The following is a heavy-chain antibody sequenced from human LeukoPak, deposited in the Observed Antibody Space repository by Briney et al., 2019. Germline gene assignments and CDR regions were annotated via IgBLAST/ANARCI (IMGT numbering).Heavy chain of an antibody. J-gene: IGHJ5*02. CDR1: GYTFTSYY. CDR2: INPSGGST. Sequence: PGASVKVSCKASGYTFTSYYMHWVRQAPGQGLEWMGIINPSGGSTSYAQKFQGRVTMTRDMSTSTVYMELSSLRSEDTAVYYCARCGLRRNRFDPWGQGTLVTVSS. D-gene: IGHD5-12*01. V-gene: IGHV1-46*01. CDR3: ARCGLRRNRFDP.